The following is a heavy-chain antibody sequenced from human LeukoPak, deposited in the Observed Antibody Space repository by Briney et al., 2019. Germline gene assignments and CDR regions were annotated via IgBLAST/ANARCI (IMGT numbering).Heavy chain of an antibody. Sequence: SETLSLTCTVSGGSISSYYWSWIRQPPGKGLEWIGYIYYSGSTNYNPSLKSRVTISVDTSKNQFSLKLSSVTAADTAVYYCASFYYDFWGSGKGYYMDVWGKGTTVTVSS. CDR2: IYYSGST. CDR1: GGSISSYY. V-gene: IGHV4-59*01. CDR3: ASFYYDFWGSGKGYYMDV. D-gene: IGHD3-3*01. J-gene: IGHJ6*03.